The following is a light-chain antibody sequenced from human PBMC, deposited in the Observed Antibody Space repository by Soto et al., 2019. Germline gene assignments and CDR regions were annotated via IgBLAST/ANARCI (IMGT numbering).Light chain of an antibody. Sequence: QSVLTQPASVSGSPGQSITISCTGTSSDVGGYNYVSRYQQHPGKAPKLMIYEVSNRPSGVSNRFSGSKSGNTASLAISGLQAEDEADHYCSSYTSSSTLYVFGTGTKVTVL. CDR2: EVS. V-gene: IGLV2-14*01. CDR1: SSDVGGYNY. J-gene: IGLJ1*01. CDR3: SSYTSSSTLYV.